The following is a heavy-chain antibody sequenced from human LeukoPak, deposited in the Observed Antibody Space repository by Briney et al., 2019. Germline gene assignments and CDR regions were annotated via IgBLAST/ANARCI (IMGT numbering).Heavy chain of an antibody. Sequence: SETLSLTCTVSGYSISSGYYWGWIRQPPGKGLEWIGSIYHSGSTYYNPSLKSRVTISVDTSKNQFSLKLSSVTAADTAVYYCASSPIAYWGQGTLVTVSS. D-gene: IGHD3-22*01. CDR1: GYSISSGYY. CDR3: ASSPIAY. J-gene: IGHJ4*02. V-gene: IGHV4-38-2*02. CDR2: IYHSGST.